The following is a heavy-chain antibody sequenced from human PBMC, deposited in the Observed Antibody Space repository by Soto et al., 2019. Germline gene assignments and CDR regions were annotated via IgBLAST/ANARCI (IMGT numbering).Heavy chain of an antibody. CDR2: ISYDVNNE. J-gene: IGHJ3*02. D-gene: IGHD3-22*01. CDR3: AREDYDSSGRNAFDI. CDR1: GFTFSSYA. Sequence: GGSLRLSCAASGFTFSSYAMHWVRQAPGKGLEWVALISYDVNNEYYADSVKGRFTISRDNSKNTLYLQMNSLRAEDTAVYYCAREDYDSSGRNAFDIWGQGTMVTVS. V-gene: IGHV3-30-3*01.